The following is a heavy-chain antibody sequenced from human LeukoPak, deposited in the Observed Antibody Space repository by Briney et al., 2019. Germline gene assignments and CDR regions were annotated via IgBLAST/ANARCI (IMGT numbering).Heavy chain of an antibody. D-gene: IGHD5-18*01. CDR3: AKECDVPEWIQLWLGAGGSAPLDY. CDR1: GFTFSSYG. J-gene: IGHJ4*02. Sequence: PGRSLRLSCAASGFTFSSYGMHWVRQAPGKGLEWVAVISYDGSNKYYADSVKGRFTISRDNSKNTLYLQMNSLRAEDTAVYYCAKECDVPEWIQLWLGAGGSAPLDYWGQGTLVTASS. CDR2: ISYDGSNK. V-gene: IGHV3-30*18.